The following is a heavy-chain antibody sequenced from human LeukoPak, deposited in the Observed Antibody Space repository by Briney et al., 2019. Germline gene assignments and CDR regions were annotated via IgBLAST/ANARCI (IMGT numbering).Heavy chain of an antibody. Sequence: ASVNVSCKASRYTFTGYYIHWMRQAPGHGLEWMGWINPNSGDTKYVQKFQGRVTMTRVTSIRTAYLDLRRLRSDDTAVYYCARPRDYGDYDGFDIWGPGTMVRVSS. CDR3: ARPRDYGDYDGFDI. CDR1: RYTFTGYY. V-gene: IGHV1-2*02. CDR2: INPNSGDT. J-gene: IGHJ3*02. D-gene: IGHD4-17*01.